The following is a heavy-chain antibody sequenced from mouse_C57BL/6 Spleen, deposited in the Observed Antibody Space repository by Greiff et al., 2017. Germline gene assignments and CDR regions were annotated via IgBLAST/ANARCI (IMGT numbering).Heavy chain of an antibody. CDR1: GFNIKDDY. D-gene: IGHD2-4*01. J-gene: IGHJ3*01. CDR2: IDPENGDT. Sequence: VQLQQSGAELVRPGASVKLSCTASGFNIKDDYMHWVKQRPEQGLAWIGWIDPENGDTEYASKFQGKATITADTSSNTAYLQLSSLTSEDTAVYYCTTRGDYDALFAYWGQGTLVTVSA. CDR3: TTRGDYDALFAY. V-gene: IGHV14-4*01.